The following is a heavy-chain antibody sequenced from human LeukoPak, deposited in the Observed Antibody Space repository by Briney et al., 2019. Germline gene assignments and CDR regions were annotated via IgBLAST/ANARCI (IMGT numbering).Heavy chain of an antibody. CDR1: GYTFTSYA. J-gene: IGHJ4*02. CDR3: ARGPIYPRSGDYPNYYLDY. V-gene: IGHV1-8*01. D-gene: IGHD3-22*01. CDR2: MNPNSGVT. Sequence: ASVKVSCKASGYTFTSYAINWVRQASGQGLEWMGWMNPNSGVTGYAQKFQGRVSMTRDTSISTAYMELSSLRSEDTAVYYCARGPIYPRSGDYPNYYLDYWGQGTLVTVSS.